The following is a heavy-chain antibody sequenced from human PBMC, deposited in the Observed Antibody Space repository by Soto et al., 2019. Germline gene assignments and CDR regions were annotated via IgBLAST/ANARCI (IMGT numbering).Heavy chain of an antibody. D-gene: IGHD6-25*01. CDR3: AKSGKVPPRENYYFDY. Sequence: GGSLRLSCAASGFTFSSYAMSWVRQAPGKGLEWVSAISGSGGSTYYADSVKGRFTISRDNSKNTLYLQMNSLRAEDTAVYYCAKSGKVPPRENYYFDYWGQGTLVTVSS. V-gene: IGHV3-23*01. J-gene: IGHJ4*02. CDR2: ISGSGGST. CDR1: GFTFSSYA.